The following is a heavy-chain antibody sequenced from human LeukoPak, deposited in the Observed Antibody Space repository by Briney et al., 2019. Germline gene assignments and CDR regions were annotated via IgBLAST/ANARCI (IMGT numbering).Heavy chain of an antibody. V-gene: IGHV4-39*07. J-gene: IGHJ6*03. CDR3: AVKGYYYYYMDV. CDR2: IYYSGST. CDR1: GGSISSSSYY. Sequence: SETLSLTCTVSGGSISSSSYYWGWIRQPPGKGLEWIGSIYYSGSTYYNPSLKSRVTISVGTSKNQFSLKLSSVTAADTAVYYCAVKGYYYYYMDVWGKGITVTVSS.